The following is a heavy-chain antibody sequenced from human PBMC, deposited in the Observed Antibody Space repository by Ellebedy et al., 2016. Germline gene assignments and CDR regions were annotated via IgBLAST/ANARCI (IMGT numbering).Heavy chain of an antibody. Sequence: GESLKISXAASGFTFSNFFMTWVRQAPGKGLEWVSTISGGGDATYFADSVKGRFTISRDNSRNILYLHMNSLRVDDTAKYYCREGHYSDVWGQGTLVTVSS. J-gene: IGHJ1*01. CDR3: REGHYSDV. CDR2: ISGGGDAT. CDR1: GFTFSNFF. V-gene: IGHV3-23*01. D-gene: IGHD2-15*01.